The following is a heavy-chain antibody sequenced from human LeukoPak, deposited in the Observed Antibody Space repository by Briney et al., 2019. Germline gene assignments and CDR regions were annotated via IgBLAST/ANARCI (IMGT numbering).Heavy chain of an antibody. CDR1: GFDFGKYA. Sequence: GRSLRLSCEASGFDFGKYAIHWVRQAPGKGLEWVGVVSDDGVTEDYADSVKGRFTISRDNSKNTLYLQMNSLRAEDTAVYYCAKVARDLLRDDAFDIWGQGTMVTVSS. CDR3: AKVARDLLRDDAFDI. D-gene: IGHD2/OR15-2a*01. CDR2: VSDDGVTE. J-gene: IGHJ3*02. V-gene: IGHV3-30-3*01.